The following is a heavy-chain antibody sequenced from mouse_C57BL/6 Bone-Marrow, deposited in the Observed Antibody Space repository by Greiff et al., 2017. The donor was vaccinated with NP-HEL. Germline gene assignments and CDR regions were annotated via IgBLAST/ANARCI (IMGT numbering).Heavy chain of an antibody. D-gene: IGHD1-1*01. CDR3: ARYYYGSSSFDY. CDR1: GYTFTSYL. J-gene: IGHJ2*01. Sequence: QVQLKQSGAELVKPGASVKLSCKASGYTFTSYLMHWVKQRPGRGLEWIGRIDPNSGGTKYNEKFKSKATLTVDKPSSKAYMQLNSLTYEDSAVYYCARYYYGSSSFDYWGQGTTLTVSS. CDR2: IDPNSGGT. V-gene: IGHV1-72*01.